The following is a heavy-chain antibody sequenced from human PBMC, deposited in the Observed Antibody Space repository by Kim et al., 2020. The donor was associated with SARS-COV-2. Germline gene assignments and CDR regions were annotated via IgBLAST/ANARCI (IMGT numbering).Heavy chain of an antibody. D-gene: IGHD3-22*01. CDR3: ARRQTLYYASGY. J-gene: IGHJ4*01. CDR1: GYTFTNYA. V-gene: IGHV1-18*01. Sequence: ASVKVSCKASGYTFTNYAISWVRQAPGQGLEWMGWISTYNGNTNYAQNLPGRVIITTDTSTSTAYMQLRSLRSEDTAVYYCARRQTLYYASGYWSHGAL. CDR2: ISTYNGNT.